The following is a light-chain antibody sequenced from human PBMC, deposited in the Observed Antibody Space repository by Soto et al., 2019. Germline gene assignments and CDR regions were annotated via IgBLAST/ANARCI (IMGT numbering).Light chain of an antibody. CDR1: QSINNW. Sequence: DIQMTQSPSTLSASVGDRVTITCRASQSINNWLAWYQLKPGKAPKLLIYGASSLESGVPSRLSGSGSVTEFTLTISSLQPDDFATYYCQHYNGYFGQGTKLELK. V-gene: IGKV1-5*03. J-gene: IGKJ2*01. CDR3: QHYNGY. CDR2: GAS.